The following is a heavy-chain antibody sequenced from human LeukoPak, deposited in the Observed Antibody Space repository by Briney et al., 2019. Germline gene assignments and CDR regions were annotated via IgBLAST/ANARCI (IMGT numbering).Heavy chain of an antibody. J-gene: IGHJ4*02. CDR1: GGSISSYY. D-gene: IGHD2-2*01. CDR3: ARVGAPAAIDY. V-gene: IGHV4-59*12. CDR2: IYYSGST. Sequence: SETLSLTCTVSGGSISSYYWSWIRQPPGKGLEWIGYIYYSGSTNYSPSLKSRVTISVDTSKNQFSLKLSSVTAADTAVYYCARVGAPAAIDYWGQGTLVTVSS.